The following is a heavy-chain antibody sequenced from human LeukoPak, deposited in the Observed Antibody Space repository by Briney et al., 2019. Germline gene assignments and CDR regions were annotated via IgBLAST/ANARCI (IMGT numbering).Heavy chain of an antibody. V-gene: IGHV3-23*01. D-gene: IGHD3-10*01. CDR1: GFTFSSYA. Sequence: PGGSLRLSCAASGFTFSSYAMSWVRQAPGKGLEWVSAISGSGGSTYYADSVKGRFTISRDNSKNTLYLQMNSLRAEDTAVYYCGKDRKMVRGVIITTATRYYYYGMDVWGQGTTVTVSS. J-gene: IGHJ6*02. CDR2: ISGSGGST. CDR3: GKDRKMVRGVIITTATRYYYYGMDV.